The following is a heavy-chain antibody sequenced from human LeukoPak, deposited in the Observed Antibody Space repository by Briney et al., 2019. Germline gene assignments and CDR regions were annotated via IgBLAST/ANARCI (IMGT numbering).Heavy chain of an antibody. D-gene: IGHD3-10*01. V-gene: IGHV1-8*01. CDR3: ATLWFGELSTDY. CDR1: GYTFTSYD. Sequence: GASVKVSCKASGYTFTSYDINWVRQATGQGLEWMGWMNPNSGNTGYAQKFQGRVTMTRNTSISTAYMELSSLRSEDTAVYYCATLWFGELSTDYWGQGTLVTVSS. J-gene: IGHJ4*02. CDR2: MNPNSGNT.